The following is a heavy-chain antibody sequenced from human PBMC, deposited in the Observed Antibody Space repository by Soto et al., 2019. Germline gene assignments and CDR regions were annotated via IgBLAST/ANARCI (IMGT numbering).Heavy chain of an antibody. CDR3: ATGLELRDYYYGMDV. V-gene: IGHV1-24*01. CDR1: GYTLTELS. CDR2: FDPEDGET. J-gene: IGHJ6*02. Sequence: ASVEGPCKVSGYTLTELSMHWVRQAPGKGLEWMGGFDPEDGETIYAQKFQGRVTMTEDTSTDTAYMELSSLRSEDTAVYYCATGLELRDYYYGMDVWGQGTTVTVSS. D-gene: IGHD1-7*01.